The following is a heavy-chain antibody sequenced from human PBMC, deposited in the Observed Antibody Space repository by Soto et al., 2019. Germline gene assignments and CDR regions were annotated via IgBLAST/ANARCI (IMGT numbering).Heavy chain of an antibody. J-gene: IGHJ4*02. Sequence: QVQLQESGPGLVKPSQTLSLTCTVSGGSISSGDYYWSWIRQPPGKGLEWIGYIYYSGSTYYNPSLKIRVTISVDTSKNQFSMKLSSVTAADTAVYYCARWLGYGPHFDYWGQGNLVTVSS. V-gene: IGHV4-30-4*01. CDR3: ARWLGYGPHFDY. D-gene: IGHD5-12*01. CDR2: IYYSGST. CDR1: GGSISSGDYY.